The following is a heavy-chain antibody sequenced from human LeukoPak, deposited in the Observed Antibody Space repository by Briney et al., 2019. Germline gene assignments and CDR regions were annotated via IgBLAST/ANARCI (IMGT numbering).Heavy chain of an antibody. D-gene: IGHD3-10*01. Sequence: GESLKISCKGSGYSFATYWIGWVRQMPGKGLEWMGIIYPDDSDTRYSPSFQGRVTVSADKSISTAYLQWNSLKASDTAMYYCARHRGDSGRGNAFDIWGQGTMVTVSS. CDR1: GYSFATYW. CDR3: ARHRGDSGRGNAFDI. J-gene: IGHJ3*02. V-gene: IGHV5-51*01. CDR2: IYPDDSDT.